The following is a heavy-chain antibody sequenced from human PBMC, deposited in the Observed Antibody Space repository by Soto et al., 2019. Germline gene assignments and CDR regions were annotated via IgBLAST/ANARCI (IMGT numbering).Heavy chain of an antibody. CDR3: ARRHYYDSSGYYRNYYYYGMDV. J-gene: IGHJ6*02. CDR1: GGTFSSYA. D-gene: IGHD3-22*01. V-gene: IGHV1-69*12. CDR2: IIPIFGTA. Sequence: QVQLVQSGAEVKKPGSSVKVSCKASGGTFSSYAISWVRQAPGQGLEWMGGIIPIFGTANYAQQFQGRVTITADESTSTAYMELSSLRSEDTAVYYCARRHYYDSSGYYRNYYYYGMDVWGQGTTVTVSS.